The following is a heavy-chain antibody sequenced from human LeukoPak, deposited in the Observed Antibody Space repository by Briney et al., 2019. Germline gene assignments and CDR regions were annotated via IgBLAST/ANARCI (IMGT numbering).Heavy chain of an antibody. Sequence: PSETLSLTCAVYGGSFSGYYWSWIRQPPGKGLEWIGEINHSGSTNYNPSLKSRVTISVDTSKNQFSLKLSSVTAADTAVYYCARGRGIVGATQTRFDYWGQGTLVTVSS. CDR2: INHSGST. V-gene: IGHV4-34*01. J-gene: IGHJ4*02. CDR1: GGSFSGYY. D-gene: IGHD1-26*01. CDR3: ARGRGIVGATQTRFDY.